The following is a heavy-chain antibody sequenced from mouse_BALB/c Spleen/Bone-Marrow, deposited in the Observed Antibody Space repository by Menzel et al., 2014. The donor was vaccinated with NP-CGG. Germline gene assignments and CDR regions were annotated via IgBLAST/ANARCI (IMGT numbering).Heavy chain of an antibody. J-gene: IGHJ3*01. V-gene: IGHV1S135*01. CDR1: GYAFTSYN. D-gene: IGHD1-1*01. Sequence: EVQLVESGPELVKPGASVKVSCKASGYAFTSYNMYWVKQSHGKSLEWIGHIDPYNGGTSYNQKFKGKATLTVGKSSSTAYIHLNSLTSEDSAVYYCAREDYGSGFAYWGQGTLVTVSA. CDR3: AREDYGSGFAY. CDR2: IDPYNGGT.